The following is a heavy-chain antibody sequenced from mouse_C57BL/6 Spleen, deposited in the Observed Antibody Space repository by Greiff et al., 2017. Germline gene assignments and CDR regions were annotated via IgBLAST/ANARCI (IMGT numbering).Heavy chain of an antibody. CDR1: GYTFTSYG. Sequence: VQLQQSGAELARPGASVKLSCKASGYTFTSYGIRWVKQRTGQGLEWIGEIYPRSGNSSYYEKFKGKATLTAAKSSITAYMELRGVTSEDYAVNGCADTIGATGAMDYWGQGTSVTVSS. CDR2: IYPRSGNS. CDR3: ADTIGATGAMDY. J-gene: IGHJ4*01. D-gene: IGHD1-1*01. V-gene: IGHV1-81*01.